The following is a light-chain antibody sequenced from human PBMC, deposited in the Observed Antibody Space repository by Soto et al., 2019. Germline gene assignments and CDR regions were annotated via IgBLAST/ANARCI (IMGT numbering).Light chain of an antibody. CDR2: GAS. CDR3: HQSGTSPRT. J-gene: IGKJ1*01. CDR1: QRVTNSY. Sequence: EIVLSQSPDTLSLSPGERATLSCRASQRVTNSYLAWYQQKPGQAPRLLIFGASSRATGIPDRFSGSGSGTDFTLTISSLEPEDFALYFCHQSGTSPRTFGPGTQVEF. V-gene: IGKV3-20*01.